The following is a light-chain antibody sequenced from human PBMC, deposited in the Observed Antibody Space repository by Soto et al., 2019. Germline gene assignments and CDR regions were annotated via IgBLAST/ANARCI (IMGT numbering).Light chain of an antibody. V-gene: IGLV2-23*01. CDR1: SSDVGSYNL. J-gene: IGLJ1*01. CDR3: CSYAGSSTYV. Sequence: QSVLNQPASGSGSPGQSITISCTGTSSDVGSYNLVSWYQQHPGKAPKLMIYEGSKRPSGVSNRFSGPKSGNTASLIISGLQAEDEADYYCCSYAGSSTYVFGTGTKVTVL. CDR2: EGS.